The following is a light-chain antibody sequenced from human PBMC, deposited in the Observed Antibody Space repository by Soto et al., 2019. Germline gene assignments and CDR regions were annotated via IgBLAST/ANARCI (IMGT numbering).Light chain of an antibody. Sequence: QSVLTQPASVSGSPGQSITISCTGTSSDVGGYNYVSWYQHHPGKAPKLMIYDVSNRPSGVSNRFSGSKSGNTASLTISGLQPEDEVDYYCCSYTTCNTRQLDFGTMTNVTVL. V-gene: IGLV2-14*03. CDR3: CSYTTCNTRQLD. J-gene: IGLJ1*01. CDR1: SSDVGGYNY. CDR2: DVS.